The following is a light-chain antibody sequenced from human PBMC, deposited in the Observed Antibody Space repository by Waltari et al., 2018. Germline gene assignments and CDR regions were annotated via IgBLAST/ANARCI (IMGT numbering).Light chain of an antibody. CDR1: SSNIGSNT. J-gene: IGLJ3*02. V-gene: IGLV1-44*01. CDR3: ASWDDSLSGRV. CDR2: TAT. Sequence: QSVLIQPPSASGIPGQGVTISCSVGSSNIGSNTVSWYQQFAGAAPQLLIHTATQRPSGVPDRFSGSKSGTSASLAISGLQSEDEAHYFCASWDDSLSGRVFGGGTKVTVL.